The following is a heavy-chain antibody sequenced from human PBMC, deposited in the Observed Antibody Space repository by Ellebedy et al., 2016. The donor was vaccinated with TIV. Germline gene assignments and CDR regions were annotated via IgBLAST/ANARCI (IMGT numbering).Heavy chain of an antibody. V-gene: IGHV3-30*02. Sequence: PGGSLRLSCAASGFTFSGYGMHWVRQAPGKGLEWVAFIRDDGSNKYYADSVKGRFTISRDNSKNTLYLQMNSRRAEDTAVHYCAKGRPATVTTGYYYYGVDVWGQGTTVTVSS. CDR2: IRDDGSNK. CDR1: GFTFSGYG. D-gene: IGHD4-11*01. CDR3: AKGRPATVTTGYYYYGVDV. J-gene: IGHJ6*02.